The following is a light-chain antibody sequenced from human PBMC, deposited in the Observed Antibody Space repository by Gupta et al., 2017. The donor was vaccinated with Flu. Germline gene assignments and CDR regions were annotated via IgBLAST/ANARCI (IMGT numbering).Light chain of an antibody. CDR3: ESYDSSLSGSV. J-gene: IGLJ3*02. Sequence: VTCTVGSSSIGAGYDVHWYQQFPGTAPKLLSYGTSKRPSGVPERFSGSKSGTSASLAITGLQAEDEADYYCESYDSSLSGSVFGGGTKLTVL. V-gene: IGLV1-40*01. CDR2: GTS. CDR1: SSSIGAGYD.